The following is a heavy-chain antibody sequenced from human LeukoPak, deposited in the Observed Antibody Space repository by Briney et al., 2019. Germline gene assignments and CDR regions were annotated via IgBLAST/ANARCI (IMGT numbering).Heavy chain of an antibody. CDR3: ARDRKSGESSEIDF. J-gene: IGHJ4*02. Sequence: GGSLRLSCAASGFTFSNYWVHWVRQAPGKGLVWVSRINRDGSTTNYADSVKGRFTVSRDNAKDTLNLQMNSLRAEDTAVYYCARDRKSGESSEIDFWGQGTLVTVSS. CDR2: INRDGSTT. CDR1: GFTFSNYW. V-gene: IGHV3-74*01. D-gene: IGHD3-10*01.